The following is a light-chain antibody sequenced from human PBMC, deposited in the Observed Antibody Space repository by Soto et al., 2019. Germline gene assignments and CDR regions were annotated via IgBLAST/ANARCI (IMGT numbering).Light chain of an antibody. CDR2: LAS. V-gene: IGKV1-39*01. CDR1: QSISNY. J-gene: IGKJ4*01. Sequence: DIQMTQSPSSLSASVGDRVIITCRTSQSISNYLNWYQQNPGKAPKLLIYLASTLQSVVPSRFSGSGSGTDFTLTISSLQPEDFATYYCQQSYSSPLTLGGGTKVEIK. CDR3: QQSYSSPLT.